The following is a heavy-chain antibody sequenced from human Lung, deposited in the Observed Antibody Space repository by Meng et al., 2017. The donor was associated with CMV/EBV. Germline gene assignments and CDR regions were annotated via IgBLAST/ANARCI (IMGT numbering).Heavy chain of an antibody. CDR3: ARGSLGLGAMDQLDY. V-gene: IGHV4-39*07. J-gene: IGHJ4*02. Sequence: SXTXSLXXTVSGGSISSSSYYWGWIRQPPGKGLEWIGSIYYSGSTYYNPSLKSRVTISVDTSKNQFSLKLSSVTAADTAVYYCARGSLGLGAMDQLDYWGQGTLVTVSS. CDR2: IYYSGST. CDR1: GGSISSSSYY. D-gene: IGHD1-26*01.